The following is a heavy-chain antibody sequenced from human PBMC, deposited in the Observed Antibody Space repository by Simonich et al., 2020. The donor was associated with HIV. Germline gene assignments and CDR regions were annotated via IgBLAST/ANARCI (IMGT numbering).Heavy chain of an antibody. D-gene: IGHD7-27*01. CDR1: GITFSSYW. Sequence: EVQVVESGGFLVQPGGSLRLSCATSGITFSSYWMHWVRQAPGKGLVGVSRINSDGSSTSYADSVKGRFNISRDNAKNTLYLQMNSLRAEDTAVYYCARANWGYDYWGQGTLVTVSS. V-gene: IGHV3-74*01. J-gene: IGHJ4*02. CDR3: ARANWGYDY. CDR2: INSDGSST.